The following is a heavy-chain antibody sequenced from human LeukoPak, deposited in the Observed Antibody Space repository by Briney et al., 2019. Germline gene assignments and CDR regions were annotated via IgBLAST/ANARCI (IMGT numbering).Heavy chain of an antibody. D-gene: IGHD3-22*01. CDR2: ISSTSFTI. CDR3: ARDLGYYDSSGYYDY. Sequence: GGSLRLSCAASGFTFSDYNMNWVRQAPGKGLEWVSQISSTSFTIYYADSVKGRFTISRDNVKNCLYLQMNSLRAEDTAVYYCARDLGYYDSSGYYDYWGQGTLVTVSS. J-gene: IGHJ4*02. V-gene: IGHV3-48*01. CDR1: GFTFSDYN.